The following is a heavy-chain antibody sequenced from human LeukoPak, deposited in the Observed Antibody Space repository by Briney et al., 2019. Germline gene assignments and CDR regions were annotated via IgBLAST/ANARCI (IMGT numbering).Heavy chain of an antibody. CDR1: GYTFTGHF. D-gene: IGHD5-18*01. CDR3: VRDLLMRGIQLYQFDY. J-gene: IGHJ4*02. V-gene: IGHV1-2*02. CDR2: IKPKSGAT. Sequence: ASVKVSCKASGYTFTGHFMNWVRQAPEQGLEWMGWIKPKSGATAYAQKFQGRVTMTRDTAINTAYLELSSLSSDDTAVYYCVRDLLMRGIQLYQFDYWGQGTLVTVSS.